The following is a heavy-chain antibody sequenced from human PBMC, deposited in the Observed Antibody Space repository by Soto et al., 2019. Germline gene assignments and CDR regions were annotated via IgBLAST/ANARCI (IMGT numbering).Heavy chain of an antibody. CDR1: CGTSISISGY. V-gene: IGHV4-39*01. J-gene: IGHJ6*03. D-gene: IGHD4-4*01. Sequence: SETLCLTCTVSCGTSISISGYWGWIRQPPGKGLEWIGSIYYSGSTYYNPSLKSRVTISVDTSKNQFSLKLSSVTAADTAVYYCATTCSLSEYSNRYSYYYSYMDVWGKGTSVTLSS. CDR2: IYYSGST. CDR3: ATTCSLSEYSNRYSYYYSYMDV.